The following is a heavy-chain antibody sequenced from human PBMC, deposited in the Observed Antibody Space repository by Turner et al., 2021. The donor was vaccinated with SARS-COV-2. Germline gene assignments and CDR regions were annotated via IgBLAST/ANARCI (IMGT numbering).Heavy chain of an antibody. V-gene: IGHV4-31*03. CDR1: GGSISSGGYY. CDR2: IYYSGNT. D-gene: IGHD1-26*01. J-gene: IGHJ3*02. CDR3: ARDGMVVGAFDI. Sequence: QVQLQESGPGLVKPSQTLSLTCTVSGGSISSGGYYWSWIRQHPGKGLEWIGYIYYSGNTYYNPSLKSRVTISVDTSKNQFSLRLNSVTAADTAVYYCARDGMVVGAFDIWGQGTMVTFSS.